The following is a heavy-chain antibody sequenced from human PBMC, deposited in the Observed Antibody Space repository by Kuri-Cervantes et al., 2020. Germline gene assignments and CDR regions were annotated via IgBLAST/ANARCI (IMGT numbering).Heavy chain of an antibody. CDR1: GYSITSVYY. J-gene: IGHJ3*02. D-gene: IGHD1-26*01. CDR3: ARQLGVGTTTFAFDI. CDR2: IYYSGST. Sequence: SETLSLTCAVSGYSITSVYYWGWVRQPPGKGLEWIGYIYYSGSTNYNPSLKSRVTISVDTSKNQFSLKLSSLTAADTAVYYCARQLGVGTTTFAFDIWGQGAMVTVSS. V-gene: IGHV4-38-2*01.